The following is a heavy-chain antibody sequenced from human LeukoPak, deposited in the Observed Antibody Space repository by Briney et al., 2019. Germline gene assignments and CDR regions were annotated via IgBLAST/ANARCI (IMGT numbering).Heavy chain of an antibody. V-gene: IGHV1-8*01. J-gene: IGHJ4*02. Sequence: GASVKVSCKASGYTFTSYDINWVRQATGQGLEWMGWMNPNSGNTGYAQKFQGRVTMTRNTSISTAYMELSSLRYEDTAVYYCGRAPPFDYTFDYWGQGTLVTVSS. CDR1: GYTFTSYD. CDR3: GRAPPFDYTFDY. CDR2: MNPNSGNT. D-gene: IGHD3-9*01.